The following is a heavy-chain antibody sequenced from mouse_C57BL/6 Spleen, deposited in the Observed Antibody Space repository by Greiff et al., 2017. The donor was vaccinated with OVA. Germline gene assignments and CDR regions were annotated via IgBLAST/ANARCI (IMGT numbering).Heavy chain of an antibody. V-gene: IGHV1-82*01. J-gene: IGHJ2*01. Sequence: QVQLKQSGPELVKPGASVKISCKASGYAFSSSWMNWVKQRPGKGLEWIGRIYPGDGDTNYNGKFKGKATLTADKSSSTAYMQLSSLTSEDSAVYVCARPVAEGFDYWGQGTTLTVSS. CDR1: GYAFSSSW. CDR2: IYPGDGDT. CDR3: ARPVAEGFDY. D-gene: IGHD1-1*01.